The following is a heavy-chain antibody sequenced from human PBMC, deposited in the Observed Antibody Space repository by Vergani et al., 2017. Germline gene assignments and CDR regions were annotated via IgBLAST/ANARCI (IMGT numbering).Heavy chain of an antibody. CDR2: IYYSGST. J-gene: IGHJ3*02. V-gene: IGHV4-31*03. D-gene: IGHD1-1*01. Sequence: QVQLQESGPGLVKPSQTLSLTCTFSGGSLSSGVYYWSWIRQPPGKGLDWIGYIYYSGSTYYNPSLKSRVTISVDTSKNQFSLKLSSVTAADTAVYYCVREYATGTTSNAFEIWGQGTMVTVSS. CDR1: GGSLSSGVYY. CDR3: VREYATGTTSNAFEI.